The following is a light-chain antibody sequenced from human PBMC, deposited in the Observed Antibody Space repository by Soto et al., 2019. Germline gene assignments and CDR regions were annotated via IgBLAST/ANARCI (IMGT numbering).Light chain of an antibody. CDR2: DAS. Sequence: EIVLTQSPATLSLSPGERSTLSCRASQSISNSLAWYQQKPGQAPRLLIYDASNRATGIPARFSGSGSGTDFTLTISRLEPEDFAVYYCQQRSNWPITFGQGTRLEIK. CDR3: QQRSNWPIT. V-gene: IGKV3-11*01. CDR1: QSISNS. J-gene: IGKJ5*01.